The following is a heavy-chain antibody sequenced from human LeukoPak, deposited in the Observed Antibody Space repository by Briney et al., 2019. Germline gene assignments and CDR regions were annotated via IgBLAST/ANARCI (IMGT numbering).Heavy chain of an antibody. CDR2: IYTSGST. CDR3: ARRRVAAQCNSVDY. D-gene: IGHD6-6*01. J-gene: IGHJ4*02. Sequence: PSETLSLTCTVSGGSISSSSYYWGWIRQPPEKGLELNGRIYTSGSTNNNPPLKSRVTMSVDTSKNQSSLKLSCVTAADTAVYYCARRRVAAQCNSVDYWGQGTLVTVSA. V-gene: IGHV4-61*05. CDR1: GGSISSSSYY.